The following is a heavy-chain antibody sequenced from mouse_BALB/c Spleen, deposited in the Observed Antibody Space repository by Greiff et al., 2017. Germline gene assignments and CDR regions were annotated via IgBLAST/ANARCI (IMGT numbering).Heavy chain of an antibody. CDR3: APNYDYDPHYFDY. D-gene: IGHD2-4*01. V-gene: IGHV1-7*01. CDR2: INPSTGYT. J-gene: IGHJ2*01. Sequence: VQLQQSGAELAKPGASVKMSCKASGYTFTSYWMHWVKQRPGQGLEWIGYINPSTGYTEYNQKFKDKATLTADKSSSTAYMQLSSLTSEDSAVYYCAPNYDYDPHYFDYWGQGTTLTVSS. CDR1: GYTFTSYW.